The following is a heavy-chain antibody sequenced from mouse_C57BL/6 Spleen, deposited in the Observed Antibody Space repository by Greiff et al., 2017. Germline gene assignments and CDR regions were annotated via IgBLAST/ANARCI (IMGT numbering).Heavy chain of an antibody. Sequence: QVQLQQPGAELVRPGSSVKLSCKASGYTFTSYWMHWVKQRPIQGLEWIGNIDPSDSETHYNQKFKDKATLTVDKSSSTAYMQLSSLTSEDSAVYYCARGGTGRYYAMDYWGQGTSVTVSS. D-gene: IGHD4-1*01. CDR3: ARGGTGRYYAMDY. V-gene: IGHV1-52*01. CDR1: GYTFTSYW. CDR2: IDPSDSET. J-gene: IGHJ4*01.